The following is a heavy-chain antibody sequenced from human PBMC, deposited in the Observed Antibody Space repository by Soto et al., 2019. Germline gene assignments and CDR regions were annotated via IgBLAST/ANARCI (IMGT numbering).Heavy chain of an antibody. CDR1: GFTFSSYA. CDR3: ARDQTVAGPSTFDF. D-gene: IGHD6-19*01. V-gene: IGHV3-74*01. CDR2: VTSDGSKT. J-gene: IGHJ4*02. Sequence: GSLRLSCAASGFTFSSYAMSWVRQAPGKGLVWVSRVTSDGSKTIYADSVKGRFTISRDTARNILYLEMNSLRAEDTAVYYCARDQTVAGPSTFDFWGQGTLVTVSS.